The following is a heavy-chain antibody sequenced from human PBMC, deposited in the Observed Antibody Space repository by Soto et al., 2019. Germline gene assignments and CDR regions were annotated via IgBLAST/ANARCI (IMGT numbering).Heavy chain of an antibody. J-gene: IGHJ3*02. V-gene: IGHV1-18*01. CDR2: ISAYNGNT. D-gene: IGHD6-19*01. CDR1: GYTFTSYG. CDR3: ARVVPTSSGWFPLGAFDI. Sequence: QVQLVQSGAEVKKPGASVKVSCKASGYTFTSYGISWVRQAPGQGLEWLGWISAYNGNTNYAQKLQGRVTMTTDTSSSTAYMELSSLRSDDTAVYYCARVVPTSSGWFPLGAFDIWGQGTMVTVSS.